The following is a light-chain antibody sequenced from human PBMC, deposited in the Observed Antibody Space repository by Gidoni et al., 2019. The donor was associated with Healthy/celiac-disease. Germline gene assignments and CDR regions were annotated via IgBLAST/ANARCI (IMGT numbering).Light chain of an antibody. CDR1: QSVSSSY. CDR3: QQYGSSPRA. V-gene: IGKV3-20*01. J-gene: IGKJ4*01. CDR2: GAS. Sequence: EIVLTQSPGHLSLSPGERATLSCRASQSVSSSYLAWYQQKPGQAPRLLIYGASSRATGIPDRFSGSGSGTDFTLTISRLEPEDFAVYYCQQYGSSPRAFGGGTKEEIK.